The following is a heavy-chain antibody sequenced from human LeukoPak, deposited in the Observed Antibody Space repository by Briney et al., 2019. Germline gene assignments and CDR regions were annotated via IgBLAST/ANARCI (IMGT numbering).Heavy chain of an antibody. CDR2: MYYSGTS. D-gene: IGHD2-2*01. CDR1: GVSISSSRDY. Sequence: PSEALSLTCTVSGVSISSSRDYWGWFRQPPGTWLEWTGSMYYSGTSHYNPSLKSRVTRSGDTSRNQFSLKLSSVTAADTAVYYCARLLGYCSSTSCYDSAFDIWGQGTMVTVSS. CDR3: ARLLGYCSSTSCYDSAFDI. V-gene: IGHV4-39*01. J-gene: IGHJ3*02.